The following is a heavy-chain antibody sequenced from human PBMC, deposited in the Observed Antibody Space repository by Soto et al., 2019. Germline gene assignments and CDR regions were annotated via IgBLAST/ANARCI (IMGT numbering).Heavy chain of an antibody. CDR2: INAGNGNT. CDR3: ARNPPGTGYFDY. Sequence: GASVKVSCKASGYTFTRYAIHWVRQAPGQRLEWMGWINAGNGNTKYSQNFQGRVTIARDTSASTAYMELSSLRSEDTAVYYCARNPPGTGYFDYWGQGTLVTVSS. D-gene: IGHD6-13*01. CDR1: GYTFTRYA. V-gene: IGHV1-3*01. J-gene: IGHJ4*02.